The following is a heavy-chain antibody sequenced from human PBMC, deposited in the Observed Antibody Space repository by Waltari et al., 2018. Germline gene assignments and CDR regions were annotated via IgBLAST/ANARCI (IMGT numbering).Heavy chain of an antibody. D-gene: IGHD3-22*01. V-gene: IGHV4-59*08. CDR1: GGSISNFF. CDR2: IYYTGTT. Sequence: QVQLQESGPGLVKPSETLSLTCTVSGGSISNFFWSWIRRPPGKGLEWIGYIYYTGTTSYIPSLKSRVTMSVDTSQNQFSLTLNSVTAADTAVYYCARQRYYYDDSGYYHHFDYWGQGTLVTVSS. CDR3: ARQRYYYDDSGYYHHFDY. J-gene: IGHJ4*02.